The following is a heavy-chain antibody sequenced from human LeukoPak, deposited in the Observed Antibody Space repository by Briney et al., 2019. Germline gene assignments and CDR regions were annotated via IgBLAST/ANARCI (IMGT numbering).Heavy chain of an antibody. CDR1: GFTFSSFS. J-gene: IGHJ4*02. V-gene: IGHV3-21*01. Sequence: GGSLRLSCTASGFTFSSFSMNWVRQAPGKGLEWVSSISSGSTYIYYADSLKDRFIISRDNAKSSLYLQMNSLRAEDTAVYYCARESFGEEHPLWGQGTLVTVSS. CDR3: ARESFGEEHPL. CDR2: ISSGSTYI. D-gene: IGHD3-10*01.